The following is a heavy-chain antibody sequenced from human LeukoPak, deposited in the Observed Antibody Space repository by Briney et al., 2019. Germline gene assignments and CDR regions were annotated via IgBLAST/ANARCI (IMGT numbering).Heavy chain of an antibody. J-gene: IGHJ4*02. CDR3: ARDRGGNYVY. Sequence: KPSETLSLTCTVSGGSISSYYWSWIRQPPGKRLEWIGYIYYSGSTNYNPSLKSRVTISVDTSKNQFSLKLTSVTAADTAVYYCARDRGGNYVYWGQGSLVTVSS. CDR1: GGSISSYY. V-gene: IGHV4-59*01. CDR2: IYYSGST. D-gene: IGHD4-23*01.